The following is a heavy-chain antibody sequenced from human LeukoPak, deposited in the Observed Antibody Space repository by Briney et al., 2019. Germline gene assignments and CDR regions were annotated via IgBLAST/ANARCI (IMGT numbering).Heavy chain of an antibody. CDR2: IWDDGGTK. CDR3: AREGLTGSTNWFDS. V-gene: IGHV3-33*08. D-gene: IGHD1-7*01. J-gene: IGHJ5*01. Sequence: GGSLRLSCAASGFTFSSYSLNWVRQAPGKGLEWVAVIWDDGGTKYYSDSVKGRFTISRDNSKSTLYLEMNSLRVEDTAVYYCAREGLTGSTNWFDSWGQGTLATVSS. CDR1: GFTFSSYS.